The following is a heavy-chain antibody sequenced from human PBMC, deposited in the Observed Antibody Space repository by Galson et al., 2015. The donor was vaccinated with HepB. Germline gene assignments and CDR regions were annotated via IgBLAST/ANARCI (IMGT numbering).Heavy chain of an antibody. CDR2: ITGNNGNT. CDR3: ARVKRYSSVWASHYSYGMDV. Sequence: SVKVSCKASGYTFTIYGISWVRQAPGQGLEWLGWITGNNGNTTYAQTVQDRVTMTTDTSTNTAYMELRSLKSDDTALYFCARVKRYSSVWASHYSYGMDVWGQGTTVTVSS. V-gene: IGHV1-18*01. D-gene: IGHD3-16*01. CDR1: GYTFTIYG. J-gene: IGHJ6*02.